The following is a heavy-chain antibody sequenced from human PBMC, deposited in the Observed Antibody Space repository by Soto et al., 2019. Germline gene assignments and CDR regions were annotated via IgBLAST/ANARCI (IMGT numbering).Heavy chain of an antibody. J-gene: IGHJ4*01. V-gene: IGHV2-70*01. CDR3: ARIPYSYASSGYRQYYFDD. CDR1: GFSLSTSGMC. CDR2: IDWDDDK. D-gene: IGHD3-22*01. Sequence: SGPTLVNPTHTLTLTCNFSGFSLSTSGMCVSWIRQPPGKALEWLALIDWDDDKYYSTSLKTRLTISKDTSQNQMVLTMTNMDPVDTATYSCARIPYSYASSGYRQYYFDDWGQGTLVTVSS.